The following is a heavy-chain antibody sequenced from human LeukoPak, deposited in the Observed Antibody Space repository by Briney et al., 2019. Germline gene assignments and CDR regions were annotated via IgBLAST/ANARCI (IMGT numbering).Heavy chain of an antibody. V-gene: IGHV1-2*06. D-gene: IGHD3-22*01. CDR3: ARGILYYYDSSGYYGVDY. CDR1: GYTFTGYY. Sequence: VSCKASGYTFTGYYMHWVRQAPGQGLEWMGRINPNSGGTNYAQKFQGRVTMTRDTSISTAYMELSRLRSDDTAVYYCARGILYYYDSSGYYGVDYWGQGTLVTVSS. CDR2: INPNSGGT. J-gene: IGHJ4*02.